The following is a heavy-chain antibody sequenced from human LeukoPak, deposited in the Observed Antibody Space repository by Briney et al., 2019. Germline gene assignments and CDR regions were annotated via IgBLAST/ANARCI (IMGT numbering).Heavy chain of an antibody. Sequence: GGSLSLSCAASGFTFSSYAMHWVRQAPGKGLEWVAVISYDGSNKYYADSVKGRFTISRDNSKNTLYLQMNSLRAEDTAVYYCARDIGEHYYDSSGYYDYWGQGTLVTVSS. V-gene: IGHV3-30-3*01. D-gene: IGHD3-22*01. CDR2: ISYDGSNK. J-gene: IGHJ4*02. CDR1: GFTFSSYA. CDR3: ARDIGEHYYDSSGYYDY.